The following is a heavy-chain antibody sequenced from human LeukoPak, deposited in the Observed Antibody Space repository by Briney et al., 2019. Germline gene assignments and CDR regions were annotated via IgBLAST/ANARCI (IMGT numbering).Heavy chain of an antibody. CDR3: ARGPGFFQH. CDR2: IYYSGST. Sequence: PSETLSLTCAVYGGSFSGYYWSWIRQPPGKGLEWIGYIYYSGSTNYNPSLKSRVTISVDTSKNQFSLKLSSVTAADTAVYYCARGPGFFQHWGQGTLVTVSS. J-gene: IGHJ1*01. V-gene: IGHV4-59*08. CDR1: GGSFSGYY. D-gene: IGHD6-25*01.